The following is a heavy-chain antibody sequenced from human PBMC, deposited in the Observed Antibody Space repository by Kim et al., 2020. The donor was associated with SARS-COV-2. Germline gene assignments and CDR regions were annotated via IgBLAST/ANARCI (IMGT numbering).Heavy chain of an antibody. J-gene: IGHJ5*02. CDR3: AKYGKTYYYGSGSHRWFDP. Sequence: KARFTISRDNSKNTLYLQMNSLRTEDTAVYYCAKYGKTYYYGSGSHRWFDPWGQGTLVTVSS. V-gene: IGHV3-23*01. D-gene: IGHD3-10*01.